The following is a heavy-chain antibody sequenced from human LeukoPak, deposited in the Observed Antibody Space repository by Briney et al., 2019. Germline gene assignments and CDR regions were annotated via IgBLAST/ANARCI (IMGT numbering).Heavy chain of an antibody. CDR3: AREGPIITLNYFDY. CDR2: IYYSGST. J-gene: IGHJ4*02. V-gene: IGHV4-59*01. D-gene: IGHD1-14*01. Sequence: SETLSLTCTVSGGSISRYYWSWIRQPPGKGLEWIGYIYYSGSTNYNPSLKSRVTILVDTSKNQFSLKLSSVTAADTAVYYCAREGPIITLNYFDYWGQGTLVTVSS. CDR1: GGSISRYY.